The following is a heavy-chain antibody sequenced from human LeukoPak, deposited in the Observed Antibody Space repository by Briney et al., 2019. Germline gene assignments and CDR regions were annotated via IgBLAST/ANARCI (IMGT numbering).Heavy chain of an antibody. Sequence: GGSLRLSCAASGFTFSSYAMSWVRQAPGKGPEWVSAISGSGGSTYYADSVKGRFTISRDNSKNTLYLQMNSLRAEDTAVYYCAKDLPYYYDSSGYYDYWGQGTLVTVSS. D-gene: IGHD3-22*01. CDR1: GFTFSSYA. CDR3: AKDLPYYYDSSGYYDY. J-gene: IGHJ4*02. V-gene: IGHV3-23*01. CDR2: ISGSGGST.